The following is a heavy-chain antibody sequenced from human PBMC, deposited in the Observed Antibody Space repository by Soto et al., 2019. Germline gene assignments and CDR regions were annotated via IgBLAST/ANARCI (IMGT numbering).Heavy chain of an antibody. CDR2: IIPIFGTA. D-gene: IGHD1-26*01. J-gene: IGHJ6*02. CDR1: GGTFNNYA. CDR3: ARDPRGLVGPPYGMDV. Sequence: GASVKVSCKASGGTFNNYAISWVXQAXXQGLEWMGGIIPIFGTANYAQKFQGRVTITADESTSTAYMELSSLRSEDTAVYYCARDPRGLVGPPYGMDVWGQGTTVTVSS. V-gene: IGHV1-69*13.